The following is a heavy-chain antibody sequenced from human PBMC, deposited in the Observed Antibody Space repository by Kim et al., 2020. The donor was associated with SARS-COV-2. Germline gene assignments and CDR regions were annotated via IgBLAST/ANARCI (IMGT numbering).Heavy chain of an antibody. V-gene: IGHV1-18*01. CDR3: ARLVFDGSGSYFDY. CDR2: ISAYNGKT. J-gene: IGHJ4*02. Sequence: ASVKVSCKASGYIFINYGISWVRQALGQGLEWMGWISAYNGKTDYPQKLQGRVTMTTDTSTNTAYMELRSLRSDDTAVYYCARLVFDGSGSYFDYWGQGT. D-gene: IGHD3-10*01. CDR1: GYIFINYG.